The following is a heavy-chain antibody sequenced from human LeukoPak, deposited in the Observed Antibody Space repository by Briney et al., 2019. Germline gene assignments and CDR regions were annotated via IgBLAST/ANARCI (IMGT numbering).Heavy chain of an antibody. Sequence: GGSLRLSCAASGFTFSSYWMSWVRQAPGKGLEWVANMKHDGTETYYVDSVRGRFNISRDNAKDSLYFQMNSLRVEDTALYYCARDLALYDTRTGYYYTEDDYWGQGTQVTVSS. V-gene: IGHV3-7*01. CDR1: GFTFSSYW. CDR2: MKHDGTET. D-gene: IGHD3/OR15-3a*01. CDR3: ARDLALYDTRTGYYYTEDDY. J-gene: IGHJ4*02.